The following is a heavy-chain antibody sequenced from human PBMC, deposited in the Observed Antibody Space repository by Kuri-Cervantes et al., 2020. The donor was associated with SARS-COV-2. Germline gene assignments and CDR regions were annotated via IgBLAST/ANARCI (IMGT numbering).Heavy chain of an antibody. D-gene: IGHD2-2*02. Sequence: GGSLRLSCAASGFTFSNAWMSWVRQAPGKGLEWVGRIKSKTDGGTTDYAAPMKGRFTISRDDSKNTLYLQMNSLKTEDTAVYYCTTDLPNPTYPRYYYYYYGMDVWSQGTTVTVSS. CDR2: IKSKTDGGTT. CDR3: TTDLPNPTYPRYYYYYYGMDV. J-gene: IGHJ6*02. V-gene: IGHV3-15*01. CDR1: GFTFSNAW.